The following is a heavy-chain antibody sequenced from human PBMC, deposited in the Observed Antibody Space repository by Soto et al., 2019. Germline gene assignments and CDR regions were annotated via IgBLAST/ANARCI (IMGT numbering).Heavy chain of an antibody. Sequence: SETLSLTCTVSGGSISSGGYYWSWIRQHPGQGLEWIGTIYYSGNTYYNPYLTSRLIISIDNAKTSLYMQMTSLRAEDTAVYYCSRDRWQLDYGMDVWGQGTTVTVSS. CDR3: SRDRWQLDYGMDV. CDR2: IYYSGNT. D-gene: IGHD6-6*01. J-gene: IGHJ6*02. CDR1: GGSISSGGYY. V-gene: IGHV4-31*03.